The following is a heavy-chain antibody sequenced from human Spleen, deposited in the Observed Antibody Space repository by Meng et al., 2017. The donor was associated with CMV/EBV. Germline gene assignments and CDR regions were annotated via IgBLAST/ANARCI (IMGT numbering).Heavy chain of an antibody. Sequence: ASVKVSCKTSGYTFTNYGISWVRQAPGQGLEWMGWISAYNGNTNYAQKLQGRVTMTTDTSTTTAYMELRSLRSDDTAVYYCARDPEIVVVPAAYYYGMDVWGQGTTVTVSS. J-gene: IGHJ6*02. D-gene: IGHD2-2*01. V-gene: IGHV1-18*01. CDR2: ISAYNGNT. CDR3: ARDPEIVVVPAAYYYGMDV. CDR1: GYTFTNYG.